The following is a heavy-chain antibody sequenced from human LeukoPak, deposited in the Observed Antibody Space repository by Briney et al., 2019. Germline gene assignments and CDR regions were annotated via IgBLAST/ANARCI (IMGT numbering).Heavy chain of an antibody. CDR1: GFTFSSYA. CDR3: ARVSGSYEYYFDY. J-gene: IGHJ4*02. D-gene: IGHD1-26*01. V-gene: IGHV3-30-3*01. Sequence: GGSLRLSCAASGFTFSSYAMHWVRQAPGKGLEWVAVISYDGGNKYYADSVKGRFTISRDNSKNTLYLQMNSLRAEDTAVYYCARVSGSYEYYFDYWGQGTLVTVSS. CDR2: ISYDGGNK.